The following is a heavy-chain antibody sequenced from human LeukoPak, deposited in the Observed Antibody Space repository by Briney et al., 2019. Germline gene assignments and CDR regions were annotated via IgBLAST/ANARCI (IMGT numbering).Heavy chain of an antibody. Sequence: SVKVSCKASGGTFSSYTISWVRQAPGQGLEWMGRIIPILGIANYAQKFQGRVTITADKSTSTAYMVLSSLRSEDTAVYYCARYQYYYDSSGYPVDYWGQGTLVTVSS. CDR3: ARYQYYYDSSGYPVDY. J-gene: IGHJ4*02. CDR1: GGTFSSYT. V-gene: IGHV1-69*02. CDR2: IIPILGIA. D-gene: IGHD3-22*01.